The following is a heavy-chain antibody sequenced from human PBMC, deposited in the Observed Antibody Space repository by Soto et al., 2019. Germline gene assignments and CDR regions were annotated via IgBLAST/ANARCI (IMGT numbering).Heavy chain of an antibody. D-gene: IGHD4-17*01. CDR2: IYPDDSDT. Sequence: PGESLKISCKGSGYSFTSYWIGWVRQMPGKGVEWMGIIYPDDSDTRYSPSFQGQVTISADKSISTAYLQWSSLKASDTAMYYCASHPTTAASWYFDLWGRGTLVTVSS. CDR1: GYSFTSYW. J-gene: IGHJ2*01. V-gene: IGHV5-51*01. CDR3: ASHPTTAASWYFDL.